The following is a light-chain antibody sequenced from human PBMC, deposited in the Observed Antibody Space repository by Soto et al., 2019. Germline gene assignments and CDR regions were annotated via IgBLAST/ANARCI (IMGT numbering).Light chain of an antibody. CDR2: KAS. CDR3: QQYNTFST. J-gene: IGKJ1*01. CDR1: QTISSW. V-gene: IGKV1-5*03. Sequence: DIQMTQSPSTLSGSVGDRVTITFRASQTISSWLAWYQLKPGKAPQLLIYKASSLQSGVPSRFSGSGSGTEFTLTISSLQPDDFATYYCQQYNTFSTFGQGTKVDIK.